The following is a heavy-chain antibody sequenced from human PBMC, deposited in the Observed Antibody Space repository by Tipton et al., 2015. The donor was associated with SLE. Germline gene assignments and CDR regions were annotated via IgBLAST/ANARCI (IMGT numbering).Heavy chain of an antibody. J-gene: IGHJ4*02. D-gene: IGHD1-26*01. V-gene: IGHV4-38-2*02. Sequence: TLSLTCTVSGYSISSGYYWGWIRQPPGKGLEWIGSIYHSGSTYYNPSLKSRVTISVDTSKNQFSLKLSSVTAADTAVYYCARQWDLGYWGQGTLVTVSS. CDR2: IYHSGST. CDR3: ARQWDLGY. CDR1: GYSISSGYY.